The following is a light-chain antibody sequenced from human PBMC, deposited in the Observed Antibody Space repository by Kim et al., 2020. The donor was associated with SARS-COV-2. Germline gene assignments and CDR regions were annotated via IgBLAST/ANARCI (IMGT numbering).Light chain of an antibody. CDR2: GKD. Sequence: VALGQTVRITCQGDSRRNYYATWYQQKPGQAPKVVIYGKDNRPSGVPDRFSGSSSGNTAYLTITGTQAGDEADYYCNSRDSNDYVVFGGGTKVTVL. J-gene: IGLJ2*01. CDR3: NSRDSNDYVV. CDR1: SRRNYY. V-gene: IGLV3-19*01.